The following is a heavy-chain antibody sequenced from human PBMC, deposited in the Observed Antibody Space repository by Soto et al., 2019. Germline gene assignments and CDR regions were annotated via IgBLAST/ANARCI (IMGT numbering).Heavy chain of an antibody. V-gene: IGHV3-23*01. D-gene: IGHD3-10*02. Sequence: EVQLLESGGALVQPGGSLRLSCAASGFTFSHYAMTWVRQAPGKGLEWVSAISETGDATYYADSLKGRLTMSRDNSKNTLSLQMDSLRAEDTAVYYCTTGVRGEDWYIDLWGRGTLVTVSS. CDR1: GFTFSHYA. J-gene: IGHJ2*01. CDR2: ISETGDAT. CDR3: TTGVRGEDWYIDL.